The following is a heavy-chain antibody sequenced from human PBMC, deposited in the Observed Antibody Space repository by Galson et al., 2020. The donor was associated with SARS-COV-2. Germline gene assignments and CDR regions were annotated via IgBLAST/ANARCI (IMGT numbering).Heavy chain of an antibody. Sequence: GGSLRLSCTASGFTFGDYAMSWFRQAPGKGLEWVGFIRSKAYGGTTEYAASVKGRFTISRDDSKSIAYLQMNSLKTEDTAVYYCTREWPRSMRFGELFSPLSGGYWGQGTLVTVSS. V-gene: IGHV3-49*03. CDR2: IRSKAYGGTT. J-gene: IGHJ4*02. CDR3: TREWPRSMRFGELFSPLSGGY. CDR1: GFTFGDYA. D-gene: IGHD3-10*01.